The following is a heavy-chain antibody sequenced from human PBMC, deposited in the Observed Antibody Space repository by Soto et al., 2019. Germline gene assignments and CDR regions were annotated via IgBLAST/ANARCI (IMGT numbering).Heavy chain of an antibody. Sequence: GGSLRLSCAASGFTFSSYWMHWVRQAPGKGLVWVSRINSDGSSTSYADSVKGRFTISRDNAKNTLYLQMNSLRAEDTAVYYCERGIAAAGTWFAPWGQETLVPVPS. CDR1: GFTFSSYW. D-gene: IGHD6-13*01. CDR3: ERGIAAAGTWFAP. V-gene: IGHV3-74*01. CDR2: INSDGSST. J-gene: IGHJ5*02.